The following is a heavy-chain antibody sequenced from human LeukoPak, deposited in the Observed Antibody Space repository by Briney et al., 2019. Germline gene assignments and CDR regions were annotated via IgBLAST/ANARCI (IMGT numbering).Heavy chain of an antibody. CDR1: GFTFSSYG. J-gene: IGHJ4*02. CDR3: AAMGAAGTVFDY. CDR2: ISGSGGST. Sequence: GGSLRLSCAASGFTFSSYGMSWVRQAPGKGLEWVSAISGSGGSTYYADSVKGRFTISRDNSKNTLYLQMNSLRAEDTAVYYCAAMGAAGTVFDYWGQGTLVTVSS. D-gene: IGHD6-13*01. V-gene: IGHV3-23*01.